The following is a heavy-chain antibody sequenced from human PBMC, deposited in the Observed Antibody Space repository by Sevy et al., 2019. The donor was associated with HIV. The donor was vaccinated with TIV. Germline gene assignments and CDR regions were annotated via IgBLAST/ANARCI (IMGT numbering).Heavy chain of an antibody. CDR1: GFTFSPYW. CDR3: AGGGGLDC. J-gene: IGHJ4*02. D-gene: IGHD3-16*01. V-gene: IGHV3-7*04. Sequence: GGSLRLSCAASGFTFSPYWMTWVRQAPGKGLEGVANIRPDGSDKYYVDSVKGRFTISRDNAKNSLYLQMNSLRADDTAMYYCAGGGGLDCWGQGALVTVSS. CDR2: IRPDGSDK.